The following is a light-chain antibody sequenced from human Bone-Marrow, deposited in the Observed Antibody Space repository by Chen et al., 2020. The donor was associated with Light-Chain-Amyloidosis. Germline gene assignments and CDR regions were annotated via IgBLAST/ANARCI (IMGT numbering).Light chain of an antibody. J-gene: IGKJ2*01. CDR3: QQYLSAPYT. V-gene: IGKV4-1*01. Sequence: IVMTQSPDSLAVSLGERAXINCRXXQSVLYSSNNKNNLAWFQQKPGQPPKLLISWASTRESGVPDRFSXSASGXXFTLXISSLXAEDVXVYYCQQYLSAPYTFGQGTKLEIK. CDR2: WAS. CDR1: QSVLYSSNNKNN.